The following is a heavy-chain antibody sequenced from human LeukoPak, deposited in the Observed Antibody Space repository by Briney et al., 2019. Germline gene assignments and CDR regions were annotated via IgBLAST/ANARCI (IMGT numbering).Heavy chain of an antibody. D-gene: IGHD3-22*01. Sequence: PGGSLRLSCAASGFTSSSYAMSWVRQAPGKGLEWVSAISGSGGSTYYADSVKGRFTISRDNSKNTLYLQMNSLRAEDTAVYYCAKSLRITMIVVVPFDYWGQGTLVTVSS. CDR3: AKSLRITMIVVVPFDY. V-gene: IGHV3-23*01. CDR2: ISGSGGST. J-gene: IGHJ4*02. CDR1: GFTSSSYA.